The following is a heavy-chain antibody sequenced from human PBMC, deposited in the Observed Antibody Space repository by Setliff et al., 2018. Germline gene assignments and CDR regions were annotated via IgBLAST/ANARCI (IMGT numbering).Heavy chain of an antibody. Sequence: ASVKVSCKASGYTFTGYYMHWVRQAPGQGLEWMGRINPNSGGTNYAQKFQGRVTMARDTSISTAYMELSRLRSDDTAVYYCARRHCSGGSCYSLNYFDYWGQGTLVTVSS. V-gene: IGHV1-2*06. CDR3: ARRHCSGGSCYSLNYFDY. CDR1: GYTFTGYY. J-gene: IGHJ4*02. D-gene: IGHD2-15*01. CDR2: INPNSGGT.